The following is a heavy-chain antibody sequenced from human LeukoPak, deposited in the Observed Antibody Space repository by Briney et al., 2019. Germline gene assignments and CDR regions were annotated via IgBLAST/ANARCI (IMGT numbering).Heavy chain of an antibody. V-gene: IGHV1-69*05. CDR1: GGTFISYA. J-gene: IGHJ5*02. CDR2: IIPIFGTA. CDR3: ARTSITGTNNWFDP. D-gene: IGHD1-7*01. Sequence: ASVKVSFKASGGTFISYAISWVRQAPGQGLEWMGGIIPIFGTANYAQKFQGRVTITTDESTSTAYMELSSLRSDDTAVYYCARTSITGTNNWFDPWGQGTLVTVSS.